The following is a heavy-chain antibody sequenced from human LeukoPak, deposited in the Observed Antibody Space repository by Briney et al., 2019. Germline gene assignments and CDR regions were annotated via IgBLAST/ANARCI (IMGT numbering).Heavy chain of an antibody. CDR3: ARFSYYYDSSGFRYYYYMDV. V-gene: IGHV1-18*01. CDR2: ISAYNGNT. J-gene: IGHJ6*03. CDR1: GYTFTSYG. Sequence: ASVKVSCKASGYTFTSYGISWVRQAPGQGLEWMGWISAYNGNTNYAQKLQGRVTMTTDTSTSTAYMELRSLRSDDTAVYYCARFSYYYDSSGFRYYYYMDVWGKGTTVTISS. D-gene: IGHD3-22*01.